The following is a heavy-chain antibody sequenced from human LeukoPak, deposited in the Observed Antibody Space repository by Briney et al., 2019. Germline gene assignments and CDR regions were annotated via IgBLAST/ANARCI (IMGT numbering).Heavy chain of an antibody. CDR3: AKDKGDGYNYRDY. CDR2: ISYDGSNK. CDR1: GFTFSSYG. J-gene: IGHJ4*02. V-gene: IGHV3-30*18. Sequence: GGSLRLSCAASGFTFSSYGMHWVRQAPGKGLEWVAVISYDGSNKYYAESVKGRFTISRDNSKNTLYLQMNSLRAEDTAVYYCAKDKGDGYNYRDYWGQGTLVTVSS. D-gene: IGHD5-24*01.